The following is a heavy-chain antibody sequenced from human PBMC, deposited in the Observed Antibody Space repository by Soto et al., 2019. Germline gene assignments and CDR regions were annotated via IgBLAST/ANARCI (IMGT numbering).Heavy chain of an antibody. J-gene: IGHJ6*03. CDR3: ARGGYYFYMDV. CDR2: IHHSGST. V-gene: IGHV4-4*02. Sequence: QVQLQESGPGLVKPSGTLSLTCAVSGGSVTISNWWSWVRQTPGKGLEWIGQIHHSGSTNHNPSLTSRVTISVDKSKNQFSLEMKSVTAADTAVYYCARGGYYFYMDVWGKGTTVTVSS. D-gene: IGHD1-26*01. CDR1: GGSVTISNW.